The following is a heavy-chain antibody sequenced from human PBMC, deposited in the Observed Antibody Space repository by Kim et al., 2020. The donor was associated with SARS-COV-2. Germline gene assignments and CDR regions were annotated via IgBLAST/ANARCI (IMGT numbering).Heavy chain of an antibody. CDR2: IWNDGSRQ. CDR3: ARDDNQDYAYYYGMDV. Sequence: GGSRRLSCAASGFSFSYFGMHWVRQAPGKGLEWVALIWNDGSRQYYADSVKGRFTISRDNYSNTVYLQINNLRAEDTAVYYCARDDNQDYAYYYGMDVWGRGTTLTVS. V-gene: IGHV3-33*01. CDR1: GFSFSYFG. D-gene: IGHD4-17*01. J-gene: IGHJ6*01.